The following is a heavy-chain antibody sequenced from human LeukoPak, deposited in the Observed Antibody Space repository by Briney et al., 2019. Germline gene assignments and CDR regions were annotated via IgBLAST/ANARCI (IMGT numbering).Heavy chain of an antibody. Sequence: ASVKVSCKVSGYTLTELSMHWVRQAPGKGLEWMGGFDPEDGETIYAQKFQGRVTMTEDTSTDTAYMELSRLRSDDTAVYYCAGDSGSYFRAFDIWGQGTMVTVSS. CDR3: AGDSGSYFRAFDI. J-gene: IGHJ3*02. V-gene: IGHV1-24*01. CDR1: GYTLTELS. CDR2: FDPEDGET. D-gene: IGHD1-26*01.